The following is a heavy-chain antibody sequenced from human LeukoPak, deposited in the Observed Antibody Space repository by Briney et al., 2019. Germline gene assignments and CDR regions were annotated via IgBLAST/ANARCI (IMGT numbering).Heavy chain of an antibody. CDR2: MNPNSGNT. V-gene: IGHV1-8*02. D-gene: IGHD3-16*01. Sequence: ASVKVSCKASGGTFSSYAISWVRQAPGQGHEWMGWMNPNSGNTGYAQKFQGRVTMTRNTSISTAYMELSSLRSEDTAVYYCARVSGVVRVYYYYYGMDVWGQGTTVTVSS. J-gene: IGHJ6*02. CDR1: GGTFSSYA. CDR3: ARVSGVVRVYYYYYGMDV.